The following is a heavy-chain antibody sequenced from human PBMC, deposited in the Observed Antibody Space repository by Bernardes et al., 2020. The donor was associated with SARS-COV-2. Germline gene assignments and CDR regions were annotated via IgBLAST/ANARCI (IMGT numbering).Heavy chain of an antibody. CDR2: IYYSGST. Sequence: SQTLSPTCTVSGGSISSSSYYWGWIREPPGKGLEWIGRIYYSGSTYYNPSLKSRVTISVDTSKNQFSLKLSSVTAADTAVYYCASPTLGIAAAGRVAFDNWGQGTMVTGAS. V-gene: IGHV4-39*01. D-gene: IGHD6-13*01. CDR3: ASPTLGIAAAGRVAFDN. CDR1: GGSISSSSYY. J-gene: IGHJ3*02.